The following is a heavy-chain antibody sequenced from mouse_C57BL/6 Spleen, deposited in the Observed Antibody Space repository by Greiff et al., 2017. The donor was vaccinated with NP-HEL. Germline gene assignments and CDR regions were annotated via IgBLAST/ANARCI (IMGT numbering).Heavy chain of an antibody. D-gene: IGHD1-1*01. V-gene: IGHV1-80*01. CDR1: GYAFSSYW. CDR3: ARSGNGSYYFDY. Sequence: VKLQESGAELVKPGASVKISCKASGYAFSSYWMNWVKQRPGKGLEWIGQIYPGDGDTNYNGKFKGKATLTADKSSSTAYMQLSSLTSEDSAVYFCARSGNGSYYFDYWGQGTTLTVSS. CDR2: IYPGDGDT. J-gene: IGHJ2*01.